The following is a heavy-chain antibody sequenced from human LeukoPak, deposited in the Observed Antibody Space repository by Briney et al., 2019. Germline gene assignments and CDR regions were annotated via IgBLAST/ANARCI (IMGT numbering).Heavy chain of an antibody. J-gene: IGHJ3*02. CDR1: GGSISSSSYY. CDR3: ARRGKWLVRDAFDI. CDR2: IYYSGST. D-gene: IGHD6-19*01. V-gene: IGHV4-39*01. Sequence: PSETLSLTCIVSGGSISSSSYYWGWIRQPPGKGLEWIGSIYYSGSTYYNPSLKSRVTISVDTSKNQFSLRLSSVTAADTAMYYCARRGKWLVRDAFDIWGQGTMVTVSS.